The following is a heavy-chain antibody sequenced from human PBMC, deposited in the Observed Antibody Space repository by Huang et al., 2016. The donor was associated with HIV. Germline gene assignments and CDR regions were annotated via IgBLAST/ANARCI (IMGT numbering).Heavy chain of an antibody. J-gene: IGHJ6*03. V-gene: IGHV1-69*13. CDR1: GGAFSKNA. D-gene: IGHD2-21*02. CDR3: ARQPYCGGDCAHYYYFYMDV. Sequence: QVQLVQSGAEVKRPGASVKVSCRASGGAFSKNAVSWGRQAPGQGLVWMGGITPMFATKNYAQRCQGKVTITADESSSTFYMELSSLRSDDTAVYYCARQPYCGGDCAHYYYFYMDVWGKGTTVTVSS. CDR2: ITPMFATK.